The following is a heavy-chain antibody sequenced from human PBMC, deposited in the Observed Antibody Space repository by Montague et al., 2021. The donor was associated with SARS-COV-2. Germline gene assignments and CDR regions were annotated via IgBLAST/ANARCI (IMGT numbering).Heavy chain of an antibody. V-gene: IGHV4-39*07. CDR3: ARGLCLWLSVEGSFDY. D-gene: IGHD5-12*01. J-gene: IGHJ4*02. Sequence: SETLSLTCTVSGGSISSSSYYWGWIRQPPGKGLEWIGSIYYSGSTYYNPSLKSRVTISVDTSKNQFSLKLSSVTAADTAVYYCARGLCLWLSVEGSFDYWGQGTLVTVSS. CDR2: IYYSGST. CDR1: GGSISSSSYY.